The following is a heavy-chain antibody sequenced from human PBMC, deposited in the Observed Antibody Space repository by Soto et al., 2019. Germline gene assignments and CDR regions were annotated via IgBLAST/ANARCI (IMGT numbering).Heavy chain of an antibody. J-gene: IGHJ3*02. CDR3: ARIIAAADGAFDI. D-gene: IGHD6-13*01. CDR1: GYSFTSYW. CDR2: IDPSDSYT. V-gene: IGHV5-10-1*01. Sequence: GESLKISCKGSGYSFTSYWISWVRQMPGKGLEWMGRIDPSDSYTNYSPSFQGHATISADKSISTAYLQWSSLKASDTAMYYCARIIAAADGAFDIWGQGTMVTVSS.